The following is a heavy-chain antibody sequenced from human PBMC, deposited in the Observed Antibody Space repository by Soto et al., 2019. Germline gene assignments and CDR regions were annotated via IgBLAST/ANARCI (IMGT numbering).Heavy chain of an antibody. CDR3: SRHRRLSHGDYYYGMDV. J-gene: IGHJ6*02. D-gene: IGHD3-10*01. V-gene: IGHV2-5*02. CDR1: GFSLSTTGVA. Sequence: QITLKESGPTLVKPTQTLTLTCTFSGFSLSTTGVAVGWIRQPPGKALEWLALIYWDDDKRFSPSLKSRLTISTDTDYDQVVLTKTNMDPVDTATSYCSRHRRLSHGDYYYGMDVWGQGTTVTVSS. CDR2: IYWDDDK.